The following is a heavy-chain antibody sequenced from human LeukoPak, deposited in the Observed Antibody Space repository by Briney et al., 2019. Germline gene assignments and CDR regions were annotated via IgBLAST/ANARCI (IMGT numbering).Heavy chain of an antibody. D-gene: IGHD1-26*01. J-gene: IGHJ5*02. V-gene: IGHV4-39*01. CDR2: IYFSGTT. Sequence: PSETLSLTCTVSGGSISSSGYYWGWIRQPPGKGLEWIASIYFSGTTSYTPSLKSRVPLSVDPSKNQLSLKLSSLTAADTAVYYCARHEYSGSYYGLSWFDPWGQGTLVTVSS. CDR3: ARHEYSGSYYGLSWFDP. CDR1: GGSISSSGYY.